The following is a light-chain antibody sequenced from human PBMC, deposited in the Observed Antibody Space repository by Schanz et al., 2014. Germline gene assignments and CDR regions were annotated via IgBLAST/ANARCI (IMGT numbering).Light chain of an antibody. J-gene: IGLJ1*01. CDR3: SSYTSSSTLV. Sequence: QSALTQPASVSGSPGQSITISCTGTSSDIGGYNYVSWYQQHPGKAPKLMIYDVTNRPSGVPDRFSGSKSGNTASLTVSGLQAEDEADYYCSSYTSSSTLVFGTGTKLTV. CDR2: DVT. V-gene: IGLV2-14*01. CDR1: SSDIGGYNY.